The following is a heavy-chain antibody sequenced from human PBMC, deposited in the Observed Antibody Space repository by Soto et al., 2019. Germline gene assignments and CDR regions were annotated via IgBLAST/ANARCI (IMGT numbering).Heavy chain of an antibody. CDR3: ARVARSSYHYFNY. Sequence: EVQLVESGGGLVQPGGSLRLSCAASGFTVSNYHMNWVRRAPGKGLEWVSVIYTAGSADFADSVKGRFSISRDDSKNTLYLQMSSLRAEDTAVYYCARVARSSYHYFNYWGQGTLVTVSS. CDR2: IYTAGSA. V-gene: IGHV3-66*01. J-gene: IGHJ4*02. CDR1: GFTVSNYH. D-gene: IGHD6-13*01.